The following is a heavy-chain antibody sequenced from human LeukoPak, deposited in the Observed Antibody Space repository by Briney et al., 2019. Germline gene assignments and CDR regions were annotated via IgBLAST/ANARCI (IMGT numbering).Heavy chain of an antibody. CDR2: IWYDGTNK. Sequence: PGGSLRLSCVASGFTFSSYGMHWVRQAPGKGLEWVAVIWYDGTNKYYADSVKGQFTISRDNSKNTLYLQMNSLRAEDTAVYYCARDHYGGYAYSDYWGQGALVIVSS. CDR1: GFTFSSYG. V-gene: IGHV3-33*01. D-gene: IGHD5-12*01. J-gene: IGHJ4*02. CDR3: ARDHYGGYAYSDY.